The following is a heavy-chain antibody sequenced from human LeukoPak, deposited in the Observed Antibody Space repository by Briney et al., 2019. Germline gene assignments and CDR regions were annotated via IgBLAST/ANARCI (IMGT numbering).Heavy chain of an antibody. CDR3: AKDRAAGTFDY. CDR1: GFTFSSYG. Sequence: HPGGSLRLSCAASGFTFSSYGMHWVRQAPGKGLEWVAVISYDGSNKYYADSVKGRFTNSRDNSKNTLYLQMNSLRAEDTAVYYCAKDRAAGTFDYWGQGTLVTVSS. J-gene: IGHJ4*02. D-gene: IGHD6-13*01. CDR2: ISYDGSNK. V-gene: IGHV3-30*18.